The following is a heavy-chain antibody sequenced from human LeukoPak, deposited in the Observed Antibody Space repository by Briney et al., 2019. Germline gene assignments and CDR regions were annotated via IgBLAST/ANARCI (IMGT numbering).Heavy chain of an antibody. CDR3: AKPSGSGVDY. D-gene: IGHD1-26*01. J-gene: IGHJ4*02. V-gene: IGHV3-30*02. Sequence: QPGGSLRLSCAASGFTFSSYDMHWVRQAPGKGLEWVAFIRSDGYHTYYADSVKGRFTITRDNSKNTLYLQMDSLRLEDMALYYCAKPSGSGVDYWGRGTRVTVSS. CDR1: GFTFSSYD. CDR2: IRSDGYHT.